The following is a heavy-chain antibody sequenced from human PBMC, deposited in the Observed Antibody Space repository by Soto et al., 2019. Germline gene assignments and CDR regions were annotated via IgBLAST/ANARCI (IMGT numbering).Heavy chain of an antibody. CDR2: IYYSGST. CDR3: ARGVDHITLQPNFDY. D-gene: IGHD1-20*01. CDR1: GGSVSSGSYY. J-gene: IGHJ4*02. V-gene: IGHV4-61*01. Sequence: SETLSLTCTVSGGSVSSGSYYWSWIRQPPGKGLEWIGYIYYSGSTNYNPSLKSRVTISVDTSKNQFSLKLSSVTAADTAVYYCARGVDHITLQPNFDYWGQGTLVTVSS.